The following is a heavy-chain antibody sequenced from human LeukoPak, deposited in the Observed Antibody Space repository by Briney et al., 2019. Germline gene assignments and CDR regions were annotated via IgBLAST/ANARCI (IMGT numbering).Heavy chain of an antibody. Sequence: SETLSLTCAVYGGSFSGYYWSWIRQPPGKGLEWIGEINHSGSTNYNPSLKSRVTISVDTSKNQFSLKLSSVTAADTAVYYCASSPAEYSSPTLSFWGQGTLVTVSS. CDR2: INHSGST. D-gene: IGHD6-6*01. J-gene: IGHJ4*02. CDR3: ASSPAEYSSPTLSF. V-gene: IGHV4-34*01. CDR1: GGSFSGYY.